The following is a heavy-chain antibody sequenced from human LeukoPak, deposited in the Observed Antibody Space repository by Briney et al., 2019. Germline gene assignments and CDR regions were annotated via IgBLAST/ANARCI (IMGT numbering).Heavy chain of an antibody. V-gene: IGHV3-48*01. D-gene: IGHD5-18*01. Sequence: GGSLRLSCAASGFTFSSYNMNWVRQAPGKGLEWVSYISSTSNTIYYADSVKGRFTFSRDNAKNSLYLQMNSLRAEDTAVYYCARGRGYSYGQLDYWGQGTLVTVSS. CDR2: ISSTSNTI. CDR3: ARGRGYSYGQLDY. J-gene: IGHJ4*02. CDR1: GFTFSSYN.